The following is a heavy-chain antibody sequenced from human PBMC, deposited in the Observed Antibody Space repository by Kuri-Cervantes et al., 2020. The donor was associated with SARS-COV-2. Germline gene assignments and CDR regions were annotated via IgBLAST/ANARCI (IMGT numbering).Heavy chain of an antibody. CDR2: ISSSGSTI. V-gene: IGHV3-11*04. D-gene: IGHD6-13*01. CDR3: AREGVIAAESFDY. J-gene: IGHJ4*02. CDR1: GFTFSDYY. Sequence: LSLTCAASGFTFSDYYMSWIRQAPGKGLEWVSYISSSGSTIYYADSVKGRFTISRDNAKNSLYLQMNSLRAEDTAVYYCAREGVIAAESFDYWGQGTLVTVSS.